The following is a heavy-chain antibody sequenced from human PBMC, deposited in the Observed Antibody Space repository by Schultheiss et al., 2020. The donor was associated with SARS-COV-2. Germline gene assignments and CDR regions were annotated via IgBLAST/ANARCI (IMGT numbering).Heavy chain of an antibody. Sequence: GESLKISCAASGFTCRSYVMNWVRQGPGKGLEWVSAISGGGGSTYYADSVKGRFTISRDNSKNTLYLQMNSLRAEDTAVYYCARDSDFWSGYYFDYWGQGTLVTVSS. J-gene: IGHJ4*02. CDR1: GFTCRSYV. D-gene: IGHD3-3*01. V-gene: IGHV3-23*01. CDR2: ISGGGGST. CDR3: ARDSDFWSGYYFDY.